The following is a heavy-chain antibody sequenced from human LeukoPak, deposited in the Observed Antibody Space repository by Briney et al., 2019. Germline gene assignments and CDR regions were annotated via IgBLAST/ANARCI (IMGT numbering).Heavy chain of an antibody. Sequence: SETLSLTCAVYGGSFSGYYWSWIRQPPGKGLEWIGEINHSGSTNYNPSLKSRVTISVDTSKHQFSLKLSSVTASDTAVYYCARRESWFDPWGQGTLVTVSS. J-gene: IGHJ5*02. CDR1: GGSFSGYY. CDR3: ARRESWFDP. V-gene: IGHV4-34*01. CDR2: INHSGST.